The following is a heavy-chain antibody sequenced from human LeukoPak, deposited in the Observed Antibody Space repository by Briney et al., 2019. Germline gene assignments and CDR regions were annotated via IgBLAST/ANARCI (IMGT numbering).Heavy chain of an antibody. CDR3: ARDRQLGGYNWFDP. J-gene: IGHJ5*02. D-gene: IGHD6-6*01. CDR2: INPNSGGT. Sequence: AASVKVSCKASGYTFTGYYMHWVRQAPGQGLEWMGWINPNSGGTNYAQKFQGRVTLTRDTSISTAYMELSRLRSDDTDVYYCARDRQLGGYNWFDPWGQGTLVTVSS. CDR1: GYTFTGYY. V-gene: IGHV1-2*02.